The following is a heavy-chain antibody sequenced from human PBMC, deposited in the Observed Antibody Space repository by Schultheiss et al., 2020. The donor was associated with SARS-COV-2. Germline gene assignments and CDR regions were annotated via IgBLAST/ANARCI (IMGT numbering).Heavy chain of an antibody. CDR3: AKAPSYGDYYYGMDV. J-gene: IGHJ6*02. D-gene: IGHD1-26*01. CDR2: ISSSSSYT. CDR1: GFTFSSYS. V-gene: IGHV3-21*01. Sequence: GGSLRLSCAASGFTFSSYSMNWVRQAPGKGLEWVSSISSSSSYTNYADSVKGRFTISRDNSKNTLYLQMNSLRAEDTAVYYCAKAPSYGDYYYGMDVWGQGTTVTVSS.